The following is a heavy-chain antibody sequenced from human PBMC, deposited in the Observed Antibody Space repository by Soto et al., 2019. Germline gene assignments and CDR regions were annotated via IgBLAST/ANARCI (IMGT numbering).Heavy chain of an antibody. CDR1: GFTFSRFD. CDR2: IGSAGER. J-gene: IGHJ4*02. CDR3: APRAPFLRGAIDS. D-gene: IGHD3-3*01. Sequence: EVQLVESGGGLIQPGGSLRLSCAASGFTFSRFDMHWVRQAAGKGLEWVSTIGSAGERYYPASVQCRFTISRDNSKNSLYHQMNRLRAEDTAIYFCAPRAPFLRGAIDSWGQGTLVTVSS. V-gene: IGHV3-13*04.